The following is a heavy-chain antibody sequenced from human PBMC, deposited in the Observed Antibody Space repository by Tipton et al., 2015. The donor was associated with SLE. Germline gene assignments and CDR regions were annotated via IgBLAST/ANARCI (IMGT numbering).Heavy chain of an antibody. Sequence: LRLSCAVYGGSFSGYYWSWIRQPPGKGLEWIGEINHSGSTNYNPSLKSRVTISVDTSKNQFSLKLSSVTAADTAVYYCARGRSIIAVAGSIFDYWGQGTLVTVSS. CDR3: ARGRSIIAVAGSIFDY. J-gene: IGHJ4*02. CDR1: GGSFSGYY. CDR2: INHSGST. V-gene: IGHV4-34*01. D-gene: IGHD6-19*01.